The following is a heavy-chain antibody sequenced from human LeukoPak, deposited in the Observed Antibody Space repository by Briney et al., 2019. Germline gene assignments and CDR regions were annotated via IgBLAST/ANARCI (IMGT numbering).Heavy chain of an antibody. Sequence: GGSLRLSCAASGFTFSSYGMHWVRQAPGKGLEWVAVIWYDGSNKYYADSVKGRFTISRDNSKNTLYLQMNSLRAEDTAVYYCAREETYYYGSGRSKAFDIWGQGTMVTVSS. CDR2: IWYDGSNK. V-gene: IGHV3-33*01. J-gene: IGHJ3*02. CDR3: AREETYYYGSGRSKAFDI. D-gene: IGHD3-10*01. CDR1: GFTFSSYG.